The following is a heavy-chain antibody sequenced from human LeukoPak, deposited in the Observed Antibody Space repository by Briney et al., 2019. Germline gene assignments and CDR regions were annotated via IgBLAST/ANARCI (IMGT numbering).Heavy chain of an antibody. CDR1: GFTFSSYS. CDR2: ISSSSSYI. J-gene: IGHJ4*02. Sequence: PGGSLRLSCAASGFTFSSYSMNWVRQAPGKGLEWVSSISSSSSYIYYADSVKGRFTISRDNAKNSLYLQMNSLRADDTAVYYCARAHLRVFDYWGQGTLVTVSS. V-gene: IGHV3-21*01. CDR3: ARAHLRVFDY.